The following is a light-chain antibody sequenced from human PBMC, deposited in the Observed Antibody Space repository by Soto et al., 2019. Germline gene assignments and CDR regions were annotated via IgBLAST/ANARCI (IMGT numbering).Light chain of an antibody. Sequence: EIVMTQSPATLSVSPGEGATLSCKASQNVYNNLAWYQQRPGQPPRLLIYDASIRATGIPDRFSGSASGTDFTLTISRLEPEDSAVYYCQQYSSSSWTFGQGTKVDIK. CDR2: DAS. CDR3: QQYSSSSWT. CDR1: QNVYNN. V-gene: IGKV3-20*01. J-gene: IGKJ1*01.